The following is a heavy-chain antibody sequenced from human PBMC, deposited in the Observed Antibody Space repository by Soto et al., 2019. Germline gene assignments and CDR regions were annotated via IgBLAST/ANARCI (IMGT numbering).Heavy chain of an antibody. V-gene: IGHV4-34*01. Sequence: SETLSLTCAVYGGSFSGYYWSWIRQPPGKGLEWIGEINHSGSTNYNPSLKSRVTISVDTSKNQFSLKLSSVTAADTAVYYCARALDDDAFDIWGQGTMVTVSS. CDR1: GGSFSGYY. CDR3: ARALDDDAFDI. J-gene: IGHJ3*02. CDR2: INHSGST.